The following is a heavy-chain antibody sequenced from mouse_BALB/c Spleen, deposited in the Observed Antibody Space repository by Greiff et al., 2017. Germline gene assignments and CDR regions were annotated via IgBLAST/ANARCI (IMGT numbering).Heavy chain of an antibody. Sequence: QVHVKQPGAELVKPGASVKLSCKASGYTFTSYYMYWVKQRPGQGLEWIGGINPSNGGTNFNEKFKSKATLTVDKSSSTAYMQLSSLTSEDSAVYYCTREGFYYGKESFDYWGQGTTLTVSS. J-gene: IGHJ2*01. CDR2: INPSNGGT. CDR3: TREGFYYGKESFDY. D-gene: IGHD2-1*01. V-gene: IGHV1S81*02. CDR1: GYTFTSYY.